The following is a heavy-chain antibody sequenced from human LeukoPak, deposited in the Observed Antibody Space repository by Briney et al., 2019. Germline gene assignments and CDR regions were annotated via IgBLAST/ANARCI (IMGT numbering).Heavy chain of an antibody. Sequence: ASVKVSCKVFGYTLTELSMHWVRQAPGKGLEWMGGFDPEDGETIYAQKFQGRVTMTEDTSTDTAYMELSSLRSEDTAVYYCATSGTYGGLYDYVWGSSSDAFDIWGQGTMVTVSS. CDR1: GYTLTELS. CDR3: ATSGTYGGLYDYVWGSSSDAFDI. D-gene: IGHD3-16*01. J-gene: IGHJ3*02. V-gene: IGHV1-24*01. CDR2: FDPEDGET.